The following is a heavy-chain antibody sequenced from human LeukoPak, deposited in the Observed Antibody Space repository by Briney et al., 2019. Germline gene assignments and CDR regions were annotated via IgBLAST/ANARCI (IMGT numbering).Heavy chain of an antibody. CDR3: ARHSRSGYSGYENALDI. J-gene: IGHJ3*02. Sequence: SETLSLTCAVHGGSFSNYYWNWIRQPPGKGLEWIGEINHSGSTYYTPSLKSRVTISVDTSKNQFSLKLSSVTAADTAVYYCARHSRSGYSGYENALDIWGQGTMVTVSS. CDR1: GGSFSNYY. D-gene: IGHD5-12*01. CDR2: INHSGST. V-gene: IGHV4-34*01.